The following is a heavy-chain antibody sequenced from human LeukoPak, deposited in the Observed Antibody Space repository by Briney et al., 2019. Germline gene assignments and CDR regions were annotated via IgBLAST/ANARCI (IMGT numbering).Heavy chain of an antibody. CDR1: GFTFSNAW. CDR2: IKSKTDGGTT. CDR3: TTDPDIVVVVAATEYYFDY. V-gene: IGHV3-15*01. Sequence: GGSLRLSCAASGFTFSNAWMSWVRQAPGKGLEWAGRIKSKTDGGTTDYAAPVKGRFTISRDDSKNTLYLQMNSLKTEDTAVYYCTTDPDIVVVVAATEYYFDYWGQGTLVTVSS. D-gene: IGHD2-15*01. J-gene: IGHJ4*02.